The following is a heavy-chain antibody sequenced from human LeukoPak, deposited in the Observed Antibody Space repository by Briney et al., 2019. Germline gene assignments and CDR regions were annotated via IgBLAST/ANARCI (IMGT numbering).Heavy chain of an antibody. J-gene: IGHJ6*03. CDR2: INTDGSST. CDR1: GVTFSSYW. Sequence: GGSLRLSCAASGVTFSSYWMHWVRQAPGKGLVWVSRINTDGSSTGYADSLKGRFTISRDHAKSTLYLQMNSLRAEDTAVSYCARAPGGSHYYYYYMDVWGKGTTVTVSS. CDR3: ARAPGGSHYYYYYMDV. V-gene: IGHV3-74*01. D-gene: IGHD2-15*01.